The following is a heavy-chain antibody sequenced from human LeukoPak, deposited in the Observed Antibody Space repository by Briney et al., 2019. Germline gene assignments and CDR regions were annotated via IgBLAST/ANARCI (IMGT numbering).Heavy chain of an antibody. CDR2: TYYRSKWYN. J-gene: IGHJ3*02. D-gene: IGHD3-16*01. CDR3: AKGGEILDDAFDI. CDR1: GDSVSSNSAA. Sequence: SQTLSLTCAISGDSVSSNSAAWNWVRQSPSRGLEWLGRTYYRSKWYNDYAVSVKSRITINPDTSKNQFSLQLNSVTPEDTVVYYCAKGGEILDDAFDIWGQGTMVTVSS. V-gene: IGHV6-1*01.